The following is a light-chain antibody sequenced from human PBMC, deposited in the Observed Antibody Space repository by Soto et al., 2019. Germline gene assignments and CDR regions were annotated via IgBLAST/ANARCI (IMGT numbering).Light chain of an antibody. J-gene: IGKJ2*01. V-gene: IGKV3-20*01. CDR1: QSVSSSY. Sequence: EIVLTQSPGTLSLSPGERATLSCRASQSVSSSYLAWYLQKPGQAPRLLIYGASSRATGIPDRFSGSGSGTDFTLTISRLEPEDFAVYYCQQYGSSPPVYTFGQGTKLEIK. CDR3: QQYGSSPPVYT. CDR2: GAS.